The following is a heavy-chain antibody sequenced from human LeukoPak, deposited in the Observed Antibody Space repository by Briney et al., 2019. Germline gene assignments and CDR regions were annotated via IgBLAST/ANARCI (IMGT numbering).Heavy chain of an antibody. Sequence: GGSLRLSCAASGFTFSRYWMSWVRQAPGKGLEWVSAISGSGGSTYYADSVKGRFTISRDNSKNTLYLQMNSLRAEDTAVYYCAKSVYNWRALDAFDIWGQGTMVTVSS. V-gene: IGHV3-23*01. CDR1: GFTFSRYW. CDR3: AKSVYNWRALDAFDI. J-gene: IGHJ3*02. D-gene: IGHD1-1*01. CDR2: ISGSGGST.